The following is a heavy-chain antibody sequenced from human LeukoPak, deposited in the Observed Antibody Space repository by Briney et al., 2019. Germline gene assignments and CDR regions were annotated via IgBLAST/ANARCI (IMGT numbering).Heavy chain of an antibody. CDR3: ARDRTDLDILTGYYSRYFDY. CDR1: GFTFSSYS. D-gene: IGHD3-9*01. CDR2: ISSSGSYI. J-gene: IGHJ4*02. Sequence: GGSLRLSCAASGFTFSSYSMNWVRQAPGKGLEWASSISSSGSYIYYADSVKGRFTISRDNAKNSLYLQMNSLRAEDTAVYYCARDRTDLDILTGYYSRYFDYWGQGTLVTVSS. V-gene: IGHV3-21*01.